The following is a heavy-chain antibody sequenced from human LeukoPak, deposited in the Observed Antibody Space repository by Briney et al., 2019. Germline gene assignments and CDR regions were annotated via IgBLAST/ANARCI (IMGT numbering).Heavy chain of an antibody. Sequence: PSETLSLTCTVSGGSISSYYWSWIRQPPGKGLEWIGYIYYSGSTNYNPSLKSRVTISVDTSKNQFSLKLSSVTAADTAVYYCARGGGYSGYDIPDYWGQGTLVTVSS. CDR1: GGSISSYY. J-gene: IGHJ4*02. CDR3: ARGGGYSGYDIPDY. CDR2: IYYSGST. V-gene: IGHV4-59*01. D-gene: IGHD5-12*01.